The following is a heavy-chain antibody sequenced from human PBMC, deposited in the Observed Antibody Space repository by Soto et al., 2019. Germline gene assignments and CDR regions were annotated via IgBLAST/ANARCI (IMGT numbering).Heavy chain of an antibody. D-gene: IGHD3-22*01. CDR3: ARGDFDRSGNYNAGWFAP. CDR1: GYTFTAYY. J-gene: IGHJ5*02. V-gene: IGHV1-2*02. Sequence: QVQLVQSGAEVKKPGASVKVSCKASGYTFTAYYMHWLRQAPGQGLEWMGWINPNSDGTNYAQRFQGRVTVTNDTSISTTYMELSSLGSDDTAVHYCARGDFDRSGNYNAGWFAPWGQGTLVTVSS. CDR2: INPNSDGT.